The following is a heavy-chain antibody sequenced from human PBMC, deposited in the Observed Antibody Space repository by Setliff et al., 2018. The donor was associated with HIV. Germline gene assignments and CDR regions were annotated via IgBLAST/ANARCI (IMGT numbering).Heavy chain of an antibody. CDR3: ARQPRGYSYGDGVYLDY. Sequence: PGESLTLSCQGSGYSFTNYWINWVRQMPGKGLEWMGRIDPSDFYIKYSPSFQGHVTIAADRSITTAYLQWSSLRASDTATYYCARQPRGYSYGDGVYLDYWGQGTPVTVSS. V-gene: IGHV5-10-1*01. CDR2: IDPSDFYI. D-gene: IGHD5-18*01. J-gene: IGHJ4*02. CDR1: GYSFTNYW.